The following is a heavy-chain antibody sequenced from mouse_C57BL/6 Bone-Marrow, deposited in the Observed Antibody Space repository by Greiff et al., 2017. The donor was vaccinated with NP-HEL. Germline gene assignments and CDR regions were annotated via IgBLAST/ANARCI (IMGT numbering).Heavy chain of an antibody. CDR3: TTTVVDYYAMDY. CDR2: IDPENGDT. Sequence: VQLQQSGAELVRPGASVKLSCTASGFNIKDDYMHWVKQRPEQGLEWIGWIDPENGDTEYASKFQGKATITADTSSNTAYLQLSSLTSEDTADYYCTTTVVDYYAMDYWGQGTSVTVSS. J-gene: IGHJ4*01. CDR1: GFNIKDDY. D-gene: IGHD1-1*01. V-gene: IGHV14-4*01.